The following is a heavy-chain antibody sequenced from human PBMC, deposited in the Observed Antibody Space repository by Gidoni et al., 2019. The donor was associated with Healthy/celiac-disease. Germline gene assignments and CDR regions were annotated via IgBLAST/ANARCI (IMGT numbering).Heavy chain of an antibody. D-gene: IGHD3-10*01. Sequence: QVQLVESGGGVVQPGRSLRLSCAGSGFTFSSYGLHWVRKAPGKGLALVAVISYNGINKYYADSGKCRFTISSDNSKNTLYLQMNSLRAEDTAVYYCARDPTIYYYGSGIANDQFDYWGQGTLVTVSS. CDR1: GFTFSSYG. V-gene: IGHV3-30*03. CDR3: ARDPTIYYYGSGIANDQFDY. CDR2: ISYNGINK. J-gene: IGHJ4*02.